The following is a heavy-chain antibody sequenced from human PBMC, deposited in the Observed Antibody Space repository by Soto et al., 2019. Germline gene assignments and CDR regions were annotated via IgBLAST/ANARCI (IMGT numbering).Heavy chain of an antibody. CDR2: ISGSGGST. V-gene: IGHV3-23*01. D-gene: IGHD3-22*01. CDR3: AKNGDLYYYDSSGYDY. J-gene: IGHJ4*02. Sequence: EGSLRLSCAASGFTFSSYAMSWVRQAPGKGLEWVSAISGSGGSTYYADSVKGRFTISRDNSKNTLYLQMNSLRAEDTAVYYCAKNGDLYYYDSSGYDYWGQGTLVTVSS. CDR1: GFTFSSYA.